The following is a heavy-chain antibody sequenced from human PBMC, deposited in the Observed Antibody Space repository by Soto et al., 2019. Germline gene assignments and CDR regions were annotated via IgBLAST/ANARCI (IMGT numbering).Heavy chain of an antibody. CDR1: GGSISSYY. Sequence: SETLSLTCTVSGGSISSYYWSWIRQPPGKGLEWIGYIYYSGSTNYNPSHKSRVTISVDTSKNQFSLKLSSLTAADTAVYYCARHFLGFVFWSGYYRVGRYGYYFDYWGQGTLVTVSS. J-gene: IGHJ4*02. CDR2: IYYSGST. D-gene: IGHD3-3*01. V-gene: IGHV4-59*01. CDR3: ARHFLGFVFWSGYYRVGRYGYYFDY.